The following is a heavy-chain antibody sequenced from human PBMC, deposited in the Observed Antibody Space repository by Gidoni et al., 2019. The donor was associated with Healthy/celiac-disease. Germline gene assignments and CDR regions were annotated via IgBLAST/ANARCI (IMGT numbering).Heavy chain of an antibody. Sequence: QVQLVESGGGVVQPGSSLRLPCAPSGFTFSSYGLHWVRQAPGKGLEWVAVISYDGSNKYYADSVKGRFTISRDNSKNTLYLQMNSLRAEDTAVYYCAKDGLYGDYGFFDYWGQGTLVTVSS. J-gene: IGHJ4*02. CDR1: GFTFSSYG. CDR2: ISYDGSNK. V-gene: IGHV3-30*18. CDR3: AKDGLYGDYGFFDY. D-gene: IGHD4-17*01.